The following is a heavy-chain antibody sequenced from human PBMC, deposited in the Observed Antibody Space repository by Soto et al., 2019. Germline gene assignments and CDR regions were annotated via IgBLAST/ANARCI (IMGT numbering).Heavy chain of an antibody. D-gene: IGHD2-2*01. J-gene: IGHJ4*02. V-gene: IGHV3-15*01. CDR2: IKSKTDGGTT. Sequence: GGSLRLSCAASGFTFSNAWMSWVRQAPGKGLEWVGRIKSKTDGGTTDYAAPVKGRFTISRDDSKNTLYLQMSSLRSEDTAVYYCANDIIVIPGAKGLDYWGQGALVTVSS. CDR3: ANDIIVIPGAKGLDY. CDR1: GFTFSNAW.